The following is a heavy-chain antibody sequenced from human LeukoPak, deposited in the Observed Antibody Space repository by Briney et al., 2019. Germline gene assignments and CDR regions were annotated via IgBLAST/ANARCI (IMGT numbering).Heavy chain of an antibody. CDR2: IHHSGKT. D-gene: IGHD1-20*01. CDR3: ARVNWIVDY. V-gene: IGHV4-38-2*02. Sequence: SETLSLTCTVSGYSISSGYHWDWIRQPPGKGLEWIGSIHHSGKTYYNPSLESRVTISVDTSKNQFSLNLNSVTAADTAVYYCARVNWIVDYWGQGTLVTVSS. J-gene: IGHJ4*02. CDR1: GYSISSGYH.